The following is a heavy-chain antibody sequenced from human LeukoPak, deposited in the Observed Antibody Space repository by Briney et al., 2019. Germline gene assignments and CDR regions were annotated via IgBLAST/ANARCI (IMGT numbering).Heavy chain of an antibody. CDR3: ARRRTRGSGRAFDY. CDR2: INHSGST. D-gene: IGHD3-10*01. Sequence: SETLSLTCAVYGGSFSGYYWSWIRQPPGKGLEWIGEINHSGSTNYNPSLKSRVTISVDTSKNQFSLKLSSVTAADTAVYYCARRRTRGSGRAFDYWGQGTLVTVSS. V-gene: IGHV4-34*01. CDR1: GGSFSGYY. J-gene: IGHJ4*02.